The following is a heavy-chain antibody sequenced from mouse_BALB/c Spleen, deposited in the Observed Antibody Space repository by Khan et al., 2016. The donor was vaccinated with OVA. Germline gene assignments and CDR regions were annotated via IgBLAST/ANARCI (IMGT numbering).Heavy chain of an antibody. CDR1: GYTFTNYG. D-gene: IGHD1-2*01. V-gene: IGHV9-3-1*01. J-gene: IGHJ3*01. CDR3: SRLAATAWFTY. CDR2: INPYTGQP. Sequence: QIQLVQSGPELKKPGETVKISCKASGYTFTNYGMNWVKQAPGKGLKWMGWINPYTGQPTYADDLKGRFALSLETFARTSYLQVNNLKYEDTSTDFRSRLAATAWFTYWGQGTLVTVSA.